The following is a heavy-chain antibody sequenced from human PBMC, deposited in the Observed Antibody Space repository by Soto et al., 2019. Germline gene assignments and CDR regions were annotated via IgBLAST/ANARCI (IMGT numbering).Heavy chain of an antibody. CDR1: GFTFSSYW. CDR2: INSDGSST. CDR3: ARTRTSSSGRLFDY. V-gene: IGHV3-74*01. Sequence: HPGGSLRLSCAASGFTFSSYWMHWVRQAPGKGLVWVSRINSDGSSTSYADSVKGRFTISRDNAKNTLYLQMNSLRAEDTAVYYCARTRTSSSGRLFDYWGQGTLVTVSS. J-gene: IGHJ4*02. D-gene: IGHD6-19*01.